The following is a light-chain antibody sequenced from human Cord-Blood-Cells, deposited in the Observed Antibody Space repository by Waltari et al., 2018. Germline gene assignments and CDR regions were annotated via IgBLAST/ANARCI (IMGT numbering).Light chain of an antibody. CDR1: QDISNY. V-gene: IGKV1-33*01. J-gene: IGKJ4*01. CDR2: DAS. Sequence: DIQMTQSPSSLSASVGDRVPITCQASQDISNYLNWYHKKPGKAPKLLIYDASNLETGFPSRFSGSGSGTDFTFTISSLQPEDIATYYCQQYDNLLTFGGGTKVEIK. CDR3: QQYDNLLT.